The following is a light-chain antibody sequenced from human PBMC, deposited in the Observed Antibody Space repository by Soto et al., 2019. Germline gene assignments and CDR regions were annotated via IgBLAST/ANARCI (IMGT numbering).Light chain of an antibody. V-gene: IGKV3-11*01. J-gene: IGKJ4*01. CDR1: QSVSSY. Sequence: EIVLTQSPATLSLSPGERATLSCRASQSVSSYLAWYQQKPGQAPRLLIYDASNRATGIPGRFSGSGSGTDFTLNISSLEPEDFAVYYCQQRSNWPLTFGGGTKVEIK. CDR2: DAS. CDR3: QQRSNWPLT.